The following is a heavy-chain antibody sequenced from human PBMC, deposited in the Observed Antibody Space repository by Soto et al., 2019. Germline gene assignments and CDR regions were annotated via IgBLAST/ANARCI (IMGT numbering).Heavy chain of an antibody. CDR1: GFTFSSYA. J-gene: IGHJ4*02. Sequence: QVQLVESGGGVVQPGRSLRLSCAASGFTFSSYAMHWVRQAPGKGLEWVAVISYDGSNKYYADSVKGRFTISRDNSKNTLDLQMNSLRAEDTAVYYCARALRGWELGYWGQGTLVTVSS. V-gene: IGHV3-30-3*01. CDR3: ARALRGWELGY. CDR2: ISYDGSNK. D-gene: IGHD1-26*01.